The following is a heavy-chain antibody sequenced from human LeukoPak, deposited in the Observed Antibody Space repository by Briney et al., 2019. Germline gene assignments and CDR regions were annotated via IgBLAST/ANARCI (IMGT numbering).Heavy chain of an antibody. CDR3: ARESRQWLGRDGMDV. D-gene: IGHD6-19*01. J-gene: IGHJ6*02. V-gene: IGHV4-59*01. CDR2: IYYSGST. Sequence: SETLSLTCTVSGGSISSYYWSWIRQPPGKGLEWIGYIYYSGSTNYNPSLKSRVTISVDTSKNQLSLKLSSVTAADTAVYYCARESRQWLGRDGMDVWGQGTTVTVSS. CDR1: GGSISSYY.